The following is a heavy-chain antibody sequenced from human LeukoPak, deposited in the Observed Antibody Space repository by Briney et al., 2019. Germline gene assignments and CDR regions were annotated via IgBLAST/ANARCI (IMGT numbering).Heavy chain of an antibody. CDR1: GFTFSSYA. CDR3: VTVGYCSSTSCYTDFDY. Sequence: GGSLRLSCAASGFTFSSYAMSWVRQAPGKGLEWVSSISDSSTYIYYADSVKGRFTISRDNAKNSLYLQLNSLRAQDTAVYYCVTVGYCSSTSCYTDFDYWGQGTLVTVSS. V-gene: IGHV3-21*01. CDR2: ISDSSTYI. J-gene: IGHJ4*02. D-gene: IGHD2-2*02.